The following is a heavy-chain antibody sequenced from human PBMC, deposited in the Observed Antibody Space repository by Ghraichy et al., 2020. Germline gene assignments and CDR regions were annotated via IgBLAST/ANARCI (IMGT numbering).Heavy chain of an antibody. V-gene: IGHV4-34*01. CDR3: ARGRTWPPYYYGSGSYPFHLYDY. D-gene: IGHD3-10*01. CDR2: INHSGST. Sequence: SETLSLTCAVYGGSFSGYYWSWIRQPPGKGLEWIGEINHSGSTNYNPSLKSRVTISVDTSKNQFSLKLSSVTAADTAVYYCARGRTWPPYYYGSGSYPFHLYDYWGQGTLVTVSS. CDR1: GGSFSGYY. J-gene: IGHJ4*02.